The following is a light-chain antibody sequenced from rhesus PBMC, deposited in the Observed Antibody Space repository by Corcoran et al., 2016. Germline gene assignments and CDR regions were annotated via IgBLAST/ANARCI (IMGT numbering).Light chain of an antibody. CDR1: SSDIGGYNR. CDR3: SSYASSSTYI. CDR2: EVS. J-gene: IGLJ1*01. V-gene: IGLV2-13*03. Sequence: QAAPTPSPSVSGSPGQSVTLSCTGTSSDIGGYNRVSWYKQHPGKAPKLMIYEVSTRPSGVSDRVSGSQSGNTASLTSTGLQAEDEAAYYCSSYASSSTYIFGAWTRLTVL.